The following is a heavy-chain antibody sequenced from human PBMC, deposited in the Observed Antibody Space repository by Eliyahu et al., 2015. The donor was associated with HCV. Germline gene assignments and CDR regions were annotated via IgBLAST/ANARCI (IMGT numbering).Heavy chain of an antibody. D-gene: IGHD6-19*01. Sequence: QVQLQQWGAGLLKPSETLSLTCAVYGGSFSGYYWSWIRQPPGKGLEWIGEINHSGSTNYNPSLKSRVTISVDTSKNQFSLKLSSVTAADTAVYYCARGCGWHPGYFDYWGQGTLVTVSS. J-gene: IGHJ4*02. V-gene: IGHV4-34*01. CDR2: INHSGST. CDR1: GGSFSGYY. CDR3: ARGCGWHPGYFDY.